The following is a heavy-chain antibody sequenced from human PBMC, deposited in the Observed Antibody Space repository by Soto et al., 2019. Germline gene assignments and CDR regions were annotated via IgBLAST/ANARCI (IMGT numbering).Heavy chain of an antibody. J-gene: IGHJ4*02. V-gene: IGHV4-31*03. D-gene: IGHD3-10*01. CDR3: ARGSYGSGSYFQAYFDF. CDR1: GGSISSTGYY. Sequence: QVHLQESGPGLVEPSQTLSLTCSVSGGSISSTGYYWSWIRQTPGKGLEWIGYIYHTGSTKYNPSLTSRLSISIDTSKNQFSLRLSSLTAADTALYYCARGSYGSGSYFQAYFDFWGQGTLVTVSS. CDR2: IYHTGST.